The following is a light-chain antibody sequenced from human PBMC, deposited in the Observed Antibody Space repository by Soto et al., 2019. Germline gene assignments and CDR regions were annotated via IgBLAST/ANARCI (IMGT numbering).Light chain of an antibody. J-gene: IGLJ3*02. CDR1: SGHSSYI. CDR3: ETWDFNTRV. V-gene: IGLV4-60*02. CDR2: LEGXXXX. Sequence: QPVLTQSSSASASLGSSVKLTCTLSSGHSSYIIAWHQQQPGKAPRYLMKLEGXXXXXXXXXXPXXFSGSSSGADRYLTXXNLQFEXXADYYCETWDFNTRVFGGGTKLTVL.